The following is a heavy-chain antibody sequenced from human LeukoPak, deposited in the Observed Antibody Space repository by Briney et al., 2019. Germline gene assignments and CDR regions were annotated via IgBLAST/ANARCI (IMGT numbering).Heavy chain of an antibody. J-gene: IGHJ2*01. Sequence: SETLSLTCTVSGGSISSYYWNWIRQPPGKGLEWIGYIYYSGSTKYKPSLKSRVTISVDTSKNQFSLKLSSVTAADTAVYYCTREDNWYFDLWGRGTLVTVSS. CDR1: GGSISSYY. V-gene: IGHV4-59*01. CDR3: TREDNWYFDL. CDR2: IYYSGST.